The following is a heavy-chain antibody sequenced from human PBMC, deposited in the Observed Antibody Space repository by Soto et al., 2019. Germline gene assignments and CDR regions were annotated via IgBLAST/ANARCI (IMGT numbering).Heavy chain of an antibody. Sequence: QVQLVQSGAEVKKPGASLKVSCKASGYTFSNFGVSWVRQAPGQGLEWIGWINADNGDTSYGQKFQGRATMTTDTFTNASYTEVRCLKSDDTAVYYSARGVRVSANIAFYMEVGGEGSTVTVS. J-gene: IGHJ6*03. CDR3: ARGVRVSANIAFYMEV. CDR1: GYTFSNFG. D-gene: IGHD3-10*02. CDR2: INADNGDT. V-gene: IGHV1-18*01.